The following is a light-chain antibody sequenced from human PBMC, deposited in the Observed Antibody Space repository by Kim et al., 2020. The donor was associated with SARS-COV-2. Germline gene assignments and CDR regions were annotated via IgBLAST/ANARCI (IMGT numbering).Light chain of an antibody. Sequence: QSVLTQPPSASGSPGQSVTISCTGTSSDIGGYNYVSWYQHHPGKAPKVLIYEVSKRPSGVPDRFSGSKSGNTASLTVSGLQAEDEAEYYCSSYAGSNNYVFGTGTKVTVL. CDR3: SSYAGSNNYV. V-gene: IGLV2-8*01. CDR1: SSDIGGYNY. J-gene: IGLJ1*01. CDR2: EVS.